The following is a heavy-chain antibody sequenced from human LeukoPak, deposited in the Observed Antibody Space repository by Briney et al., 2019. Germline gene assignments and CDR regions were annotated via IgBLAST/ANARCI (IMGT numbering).Heavy chain of an antibody. D-gene: IGHD6-19*01. V-gene: IGHV3-21*01. CDR1: GFTFSSYN. J-gene: IGHJ6*03. CDR3: ARDQEESSGWWEYYYYYMDV. CDR2: ITSGSSYI. Sequence: GGSLRLSCAASGFTFSSYNMNWVRQAPGQGLEWVSSITSGSSYIYYADSVKGRFTISRDNSKNSLYLQMNSLRAEDTAVYYCARDQEESSGWWEYYYYYMDVWGKGTTVTVSS.